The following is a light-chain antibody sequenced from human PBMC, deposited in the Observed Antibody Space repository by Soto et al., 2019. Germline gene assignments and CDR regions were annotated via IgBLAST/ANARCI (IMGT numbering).Light chain of an antibody. Sequence: EVVMTQSPATLSVSPGDRATLSCRASQNIVTNVAWYQHKPGQVPRLLIYGASNRATDIPPRFSGSGSGSEFSLTVSSLQSEDFAVYYCQQYDNWPPFFTFGPGTKVDIQ. CDR2: GAS. J-gene: IGKJ3*01. CDR1: QNIVTN. CDR3: QQYDNWPPFFT. V-gene: IGKV3-15*01.